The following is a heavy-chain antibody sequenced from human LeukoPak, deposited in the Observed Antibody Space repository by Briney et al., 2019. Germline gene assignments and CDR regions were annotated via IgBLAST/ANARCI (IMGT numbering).Heavy chain of an antibody. Sequence: QAGGSLRLSCAASGFTFSSYAMSWVRQAPGKGLEWVSAISGSGGSTYYADSVKGRFTISRDNSKNTLYLQMNSLRAEDTAVYYCAKYSSSWSTYNWFDPWGQGTLVTVSS. J-gene: IGHJ5*02. CDR2: ISGSGGST. CDR3: AKYSSSWSTYNWFDP. D-gene: IGHD6-13*01. CDR1: GFTFSSYA. V-gene: IGHV3-23*01.